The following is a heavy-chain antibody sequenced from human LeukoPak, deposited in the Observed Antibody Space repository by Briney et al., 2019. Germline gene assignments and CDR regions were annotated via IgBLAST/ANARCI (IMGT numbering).Heavy chain of an antibody. CDR2: ISPGSSYK. D-gene: IGHD3-22*01. CDR1: TSTFSDDY. Sequence: GGSLRLSCTASTSTFSDDYMGWIRQAPGKGPEWVSSISPGSSYKFCADSVEGRFTISRDDAKNSVYLQINSLRAEDTAVYYCARGQSGFLDYWGQGTLVTVSS. J-gene: IGHJ4*02. V-gene: IGHV3-11*06. CDR3: ARGQSGFLDY.